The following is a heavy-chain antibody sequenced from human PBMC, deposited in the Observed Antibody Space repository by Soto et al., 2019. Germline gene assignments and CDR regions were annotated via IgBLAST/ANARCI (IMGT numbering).Heavy chain of an antibody. CDR2: IYWDDDK. CDR1: GFSLSTAGVG. V-gene: IGHV2-5*02. D-gene: IGHD1-26*01. J-gene: IGHJ4*02. Sequence: QITLRESGPTLVKPTQTLTLTCTFSGFSLSTAGVGVGWIRQPPGKALEWLALIYWDDDKRYSPSLKSRLTITKDTSKNQVVLTMTNMDPVDAATYYCALRLTWVGYFDSLGQGTLVTVSS. CDR3: ALRLTWVGYFDS.